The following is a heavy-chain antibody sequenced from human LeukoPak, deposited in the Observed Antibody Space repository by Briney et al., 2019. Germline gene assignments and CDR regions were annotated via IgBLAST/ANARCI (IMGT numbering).Heavy chain of an antibody. Sequence: SVKVSCKASGGTFSSYAISWVRQAPGQGLEWMGGIIPIFGTANYAQKFQGRVTITADESTSTAYMELSSLRSEDTAVYYCARPGGIAAAGTSELLYWGQGTLVTVSS. V-gene: IGHV1-69*13. D-gene: IGHD6-13*01. CDR3: ARPGGIAAAGTSELLY. CDR2: IIPIFGTA. CDR1: GGTFSSYA. J-gene: IGHJ4*02.